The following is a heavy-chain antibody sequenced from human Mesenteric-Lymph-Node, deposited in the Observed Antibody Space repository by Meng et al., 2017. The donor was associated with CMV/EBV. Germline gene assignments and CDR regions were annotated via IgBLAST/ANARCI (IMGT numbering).Heavy chain of an antibody. CDR1: GFAFSSYW. CDR3: ARAQGQWFDP. J-gene: IGHJ5*02. V-gene: IGHV3-74*01. CDR2: INSDGSST. Sequence: GESLKISCAASGFAFSSYWMYWVRQAPGKGLVWVSRINSDGSSTTYADSVKGRLTISRDNAKNTLYLQMNSLRADDTAVYYCARAQGQWFDPWGQGTLVTVSS.